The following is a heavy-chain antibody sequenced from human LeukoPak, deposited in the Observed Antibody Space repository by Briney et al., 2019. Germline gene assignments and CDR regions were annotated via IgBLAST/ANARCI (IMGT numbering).Heavy chain of an antibody. Sequence: GGSLRLSCAASGFTFSSYAMSWVRQAPGKGLEWVSAISGSGGSTYYADSVKGRFTISRDNSKNTLYLQMNSLRAEDTAVYYCAKSGTIFGVVIRFDYWGQGTLVTVSS. CDR1: GFTFSSYA. J-gene: IGHJ4*02. CDR2: ISGSGGST. CDR3: AKSGTIFGVVIRFDY. V-gene: IGHV3-23*01. D-gene: IGHD3-3*01.